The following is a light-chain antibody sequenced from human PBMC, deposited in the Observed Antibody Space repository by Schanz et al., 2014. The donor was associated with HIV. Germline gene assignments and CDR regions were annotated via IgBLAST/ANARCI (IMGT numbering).Light chain of an antibody. V-gene: IGLV1-40*01. J-gene: IGLJ2*01. CDR3: ATWDISLNGPV. CDR1: STNIGEDYD. CDR2: DTT. Sequence: VLAQPPSVSGAPGQRVAISCTGSSTNIGEDYDVHWYRLIPGATPELVLFDTTNRPSGVPDRFSASKSGTSASLVISGLQSEDEADYFCATWDISLNGPVFGGGTKLTVL.